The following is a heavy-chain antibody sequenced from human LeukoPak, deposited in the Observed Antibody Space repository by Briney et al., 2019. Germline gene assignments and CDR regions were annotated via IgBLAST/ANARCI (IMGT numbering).Heavy chain of an antibody. CDR1: GFTFSSYA. J-gene: IGHJ5*02. D-gene: IGHD3-10*01. V-gene: IGHV3-64*01. Sequence: GGSLRLSCAASGFTFSSYAMHWVRQAPGKGLEYVSAISSNGGSTYYANSVKGRFTISRDNSKNTLYLQMGSLRAEDTAVYYCAREAYYGAGSNWFDPWGQGTLVTVSS. CDR2: ISSNGGST. CDR3: AREAYYGAGSNWFDP.